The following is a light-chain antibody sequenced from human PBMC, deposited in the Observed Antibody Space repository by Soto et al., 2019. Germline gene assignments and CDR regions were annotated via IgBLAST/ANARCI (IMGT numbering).Light chain of an antibody. J-gene: IGLJ2*01. CDR3: NSYTISSTLV. CDR2: DVS. CDR1: SSDVGGYNY. V-gene: IGLV2-14*03. Sequence: QSALTQPASVSGSPGQSITISCTGTSSDVGGYNYVSWYQHHPGKAPKLIIYDVSNRPSGVSNRFSGSKSGNTASLTISGLQAEDEADYYCNSYTISSTLVFGGGTQLTVL.